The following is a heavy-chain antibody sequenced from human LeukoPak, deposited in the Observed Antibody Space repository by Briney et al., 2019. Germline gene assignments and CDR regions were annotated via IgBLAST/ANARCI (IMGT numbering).Heavy chain of an antibody. Sequence: SETLSLTCTVSGGSISSYYWSWIRQPPGKGLEWIGYIYYSGSTNYNPSLKSRVTISVDTSKNQFSLKLSSVTAADTAVYYCARHSIVVIPAAMEGGRWFDPWGQGTLVTVSS. D-gene: IGHD2-2*01. CDR1: GGSISSYY. CDR2: IYYSGST. CDR3: ARHSIVVIPAAMEGGRWFDP. J-gene: IGHJ5*02. V-gene: IGHV4-59*08.